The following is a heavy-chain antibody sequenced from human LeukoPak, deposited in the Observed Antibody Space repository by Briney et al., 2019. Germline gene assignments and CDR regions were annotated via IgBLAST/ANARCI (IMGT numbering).Heavy chain of an antibody. CDR2: INPNSGGT. Sequence: ASVKVSCKASGYTFTGYYMHWVRQAPGQGLEWMGWINPNSGGTNYAQKFQGRVTMTRDTSISTAYMELSRLRSDDTAVYYCAKGEVTYYGSGSNEKSDAFDIWGQGTMVTVSS. CDR3: AKGEVTYYGSGSNEKSDAFDI. V-gene: IGHV1-2*02. J-gene: IGHJ3*02. D-gene: IGHD3-10*01. CDR1: GYTFTGYY.